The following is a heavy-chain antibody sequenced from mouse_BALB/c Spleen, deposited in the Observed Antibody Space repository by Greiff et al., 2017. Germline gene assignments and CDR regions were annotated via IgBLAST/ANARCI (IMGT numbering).Heavy chain of an antibody. V-gene: IGHV2-9-2*01. J-gene: IGHJ3*01. CDR3: VRDLYYGSSYWFAY. Sequence: VQGVESGPGLVAPSQSLSITCTVSGFSLTSYDISWIRQPPGKGLEWLGVIWTGGGTNYNSAFMSRLSISKDNSKSQVFLKMNSLQTDDTAIYYCVRDLYYGSSYWFAYWGQGTLVTVSA. CDR2: IWTGGGT. D-gene: IGHD1-1*01. CDR1: GFSLTSYD.